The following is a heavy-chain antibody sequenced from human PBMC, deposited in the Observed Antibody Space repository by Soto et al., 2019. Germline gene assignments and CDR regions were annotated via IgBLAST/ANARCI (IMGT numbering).Heavy chain of an antibody. CDR1: GFTFSSYG. D-gene: IGHD6-13*01. CDR3: ARDTALRSLGSSWYPTERRYYYYGMDV. CDR2: IWYDGSNK. V-gene: IGHV3-33*01. Sequence: GESLKISCAASGFTFSSYGMHWVRQAPGKGLEWVAVIWYDGSNKYYADSVKGRFTISRDNSKNTLYLQMNSLRAEDTAVYYCARDTALRSLGSSWYPTERRYYYYGMDVWGQGTTVTVSS. J-gene: IGHJ6*02.